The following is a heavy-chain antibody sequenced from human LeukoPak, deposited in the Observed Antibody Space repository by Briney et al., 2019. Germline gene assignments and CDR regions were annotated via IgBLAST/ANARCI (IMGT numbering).Heavy chain of an antibody. V-gene: IGHV4-59*08. Sequence: SETLSLTCTFSGGSISSFYWSWIRQPPGGGLEWIGYVHYTGNTASNPSLKSRVIMSVDTSKNQFSLKLSSVPAADSAVYYCARWFCITNTCFHMDVWGKGTTVTVSS. CDR1: GGSISSFY. J-gene: IGHJ6*03. D-gene: IGHD3-10*01. CDR3: ARWFCITNTCFHMDV. CDR2: VHYTGNT.